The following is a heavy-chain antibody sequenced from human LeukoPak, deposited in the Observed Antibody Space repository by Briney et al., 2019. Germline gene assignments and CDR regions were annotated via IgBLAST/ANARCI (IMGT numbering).Heavy chain of an antibody. CDR3: ARGPLVRLPSSFDP. CDR1: GYTFTSYD. D-gene: IGHD3-16*02. Sequence: GASVKVSCKASGYTFTSYDINWVRQATGQGLEWMGWMNPNSGNTGSAQRFQGRITMTRDTSISTAYMELSSLRSEDTAVYYCARGPLVRLPSSFDPWGQGTLGTGSS. J-gene: IGHJ5*02. V-gene: IGHV1-8*01. CDR2: MNPNSGNT.